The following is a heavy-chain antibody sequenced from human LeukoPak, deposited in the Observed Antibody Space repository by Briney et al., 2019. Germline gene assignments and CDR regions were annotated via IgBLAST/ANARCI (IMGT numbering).Heavy chain of an antibody. CDR3: ARSAYSSSWSS. V-gene: IGHV4-59*11. Sequence: SETLSLTCTVSGGSISSHYWSWIRQPPGKGLEWIGYIYYSGSTNYNPSLKSRVTISVDTSKNQFSLKLSSVAAADTAVYYCARSAYSSSWSSWGQGTLATVSS. D-gene: IGHD6-13*01. J-gene: IGHJ5*02. CDR2: IYYSGST. CDR1: GGSISSHY.